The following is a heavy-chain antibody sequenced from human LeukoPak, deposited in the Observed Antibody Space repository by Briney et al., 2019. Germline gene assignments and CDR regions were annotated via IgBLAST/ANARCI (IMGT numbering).Heavy chain of an antibody. V-gene: IGHV4-61*01. CDR1: GGAVSSGSYY. CDR2: IHYSGST. CDR3: TRTNYGDYNWFDP. D-gene: IGHD4-17*01. J-gene: IGHJ5*02. Sequence: SETLSLTCAVSGGAVSSGSYYWSWIRQPPGQGLEWIGYIHYSGSTKYNPSLKSRVTMSVDTSKNQFSLKVTSVTAADTAIYYCTRTNYGDYNWFDPWGQGTLVTVSS.